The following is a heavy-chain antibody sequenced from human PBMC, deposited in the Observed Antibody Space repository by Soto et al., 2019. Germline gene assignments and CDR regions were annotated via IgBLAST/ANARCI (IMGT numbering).Heavy chain of an antibody. J-gene: IGHJ6*02. V-gene: IGHV1-69*12. CDR1: GGTFSSYA. D-gene: IGHD3-22*01. CDR3: ARVYRNRLTMIVVEHNEGLGMDV. Sequence: QVQLVQSGAEVKKPGSSVKVSCKASGGTFSSYAISWVRQAPGQGLEWMGGVIPIFGTANYAQKFRGRVTITADESTSTAYMELSSLRSEDTAVYYCARVYRNRLTMIVVEHNEGLGMDVWGQGTTVTVSS. CDR2: VIPIFGTA.